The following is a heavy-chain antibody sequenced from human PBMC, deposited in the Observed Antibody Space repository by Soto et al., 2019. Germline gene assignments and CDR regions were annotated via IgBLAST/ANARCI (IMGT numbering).Heavy chain of an antibody. V-gene: IGHV4-34*01. CDR3: ARVLEAMRGMDV. CDR2: INHSGST. J-gene: IGHJ6*02. CDR1: GGSFSGYY. Sequence: ASETLSLTCAVYGGSFSGYYWSWIRQPPGKGLEWIGEINHSGSTNYNPSLKSQVTISVDTSKNQFSLKLSSVTAADTAVYYCARVLEAMRGMDVWGQGTTVTVSS. D-gene: IGHD2-2*01.